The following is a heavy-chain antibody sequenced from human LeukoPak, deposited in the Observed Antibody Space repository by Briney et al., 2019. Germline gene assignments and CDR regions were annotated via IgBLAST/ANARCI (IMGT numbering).Heavy chain of an antibody. CDR2: TFVIFGTA. CDR1: GGTFSNYG. CDR3: ASHDSSGYEELMGAFDY. V-gene: IGHV1-69*05. Sequence: GASVKVSCKASGGTFSNYGIGWVGQAPGQGLEWRGGTFVIFGTAIYAQKFQGRVTITTDESTSTAYMELSSLRSEDTAVYYCASHDSSGYEELMGAFDYWGQGTLVTVSS. J-gene: IGHJ4*02. D-gene: IGHD3-22*01.